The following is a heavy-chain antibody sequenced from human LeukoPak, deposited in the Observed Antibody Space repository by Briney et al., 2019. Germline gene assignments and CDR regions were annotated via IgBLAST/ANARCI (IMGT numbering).Heavy chain of an antibody. CDR1: GYTFTSYG. J-gene: IGHJ3*02. V-gene: IGHV1-18*01. Sequence: ASVKVSCKASGYTFTSYGISWVRQAPGQGLEWMGWISAYNGNTNYAQKLQGRVTVTTDTSTSTAYVELRSLRSDDTAVYYCAREDYYGSGIDAFDIWGQGTMVTVSS. CDR3: AREDYYGSGIDAFDI. D-gene: IGHD3-10*01. CDR2: ISAYNGNT.